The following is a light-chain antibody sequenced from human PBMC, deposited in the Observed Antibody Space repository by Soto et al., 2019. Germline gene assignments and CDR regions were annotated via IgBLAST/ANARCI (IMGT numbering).Light chain of an antibody. Sequence: EIVLTQSPDTLSLSPGDRATLSCRASQGVSNLLAWYQQRPGQAPRLLIYDASKRATGVPARFSGSGSGTDFTLTISSPEPEDFAVYYCQQRADWPPALTFGGGTKVDI. CDR1: QGVSNL. CDR2: DAS. CDR3: QQRADWPPALT. J-gene: IGKJ4*01. V-gene: IGKV3-11*01.